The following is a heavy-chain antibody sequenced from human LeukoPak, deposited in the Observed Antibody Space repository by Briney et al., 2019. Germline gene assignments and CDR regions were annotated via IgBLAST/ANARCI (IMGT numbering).Heavy chain of an antibody. J-gene: IGHJ4*02. CDR3: ARGRNIVATIPLWY. V-gene: IGHV1-69*05. D-gene: IGHD5-12*01. CDR1: GGTFSSYA. Sequence: SVKVSCKASGGTFSSYAISWVRQAPGQGLEWMGGIIPIFGTANYAQKFQGRVTITTDESTSTAYMELSSLRAEDTAVYYCARGRNIVATIPLWYWGQGTLVTVSS. CDR2: IIPIFGTA.